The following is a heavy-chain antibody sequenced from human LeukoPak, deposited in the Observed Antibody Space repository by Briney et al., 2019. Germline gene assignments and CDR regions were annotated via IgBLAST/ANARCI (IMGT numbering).Heavy chain of an antibody. CDR3: ARDKSPGQVGFDY. CDR2: IIPIFGTA. Sequence: SVKVSCKASGGTFSSYAISWVRQAPGQGLEWMGGIIPIFGTANYAQKFQGRVTITADESTSTAYMELSSLRSEDTAVYYCARDKSPGQVGFDYWGQGTLVTVSS. J-gene: IGHJ4*02. CDR1: GGTFSSYA. V-gene: IGHV1-69*01.